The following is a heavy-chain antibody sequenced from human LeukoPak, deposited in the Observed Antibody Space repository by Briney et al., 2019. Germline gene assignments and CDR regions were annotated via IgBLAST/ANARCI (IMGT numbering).Heavy chain of an antibody. Sequence: PGGSLRLSCAASGFTFDDYGMSWVRQAPGKGLEWVSGINWNGGSTGYADSVKGRFTISRDNAKNSLYLQMNSLRAEDTAVYYCARGSVRSSAIRYFDYWGQGTLVTVSS. V-gene: IGHV3-20*04. D-gene: IGHD2-2*01. J-gene: IGHJ4*02. CDR1: GFTFDDYG. CDR3: ARGSVRSSAIRYFDY. CDR2: INWNGGST.